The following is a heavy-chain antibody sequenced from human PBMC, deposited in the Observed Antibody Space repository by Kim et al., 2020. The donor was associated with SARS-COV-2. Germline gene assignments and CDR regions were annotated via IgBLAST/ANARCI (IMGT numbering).Heavy chain of an antibody. D-gene: IGHD3-3*01. V-gene: IGHV3-48*03. Sequence: GGSLRLSCAASGFAFSSYEMNWVRQAPGKGLEWVSVITNSGSNRYYAASVKGRFTIYRDNAKNSLYLQMNTLRAEDTGVYYCARAIVKFGFWSDYPWGDMDVWGQGTTVIVSS. CDR3: ARAIVKFGFWSDYPWGDMDV. CDR2: ITNSGSNR. CDR1: GFAFSSYE. J-gene: IGHJ6*02.